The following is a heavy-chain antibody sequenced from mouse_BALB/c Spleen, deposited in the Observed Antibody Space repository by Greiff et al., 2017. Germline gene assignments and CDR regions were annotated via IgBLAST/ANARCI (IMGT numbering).Heavy chain of an antibody. V-gene: IGHV5-6*02. CDR3: ARRGPRSYAMDY. Sequence: EVKLVESGGDLVKPGGSLKLSCAASGFTFSSYGMSWVRQTPDKRLEWVATISSGGSYTYYPDSVKGRFTISRDNAKNTLYLQMSSLKSEDTAMYYCARRGPRSYAMDYWGQGTSVTVSS. CDR1: GFTFSSYG. J-gene: IGHJ4*01. CDR2: ISSGGSYT.